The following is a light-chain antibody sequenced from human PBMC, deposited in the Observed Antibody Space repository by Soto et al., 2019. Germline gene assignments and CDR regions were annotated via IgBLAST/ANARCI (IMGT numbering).Light chain of an antibody. CDR2: GVS. CDR3: QQYNDWPFT. CDR1: QSVSSSY. J-gene: IGKJ3*01. V-gene: IGKV3-15*01. Sequence: EIVLTQSPGTLSLSPGERGTLSCRASQSVSSSYLAWYQQKPGQAPRLLIYGVSTRATGIPARFSGSESGTEFTLTISSLQSEAFAVYYCQQYNDWPFTFGPGTKVDIK.